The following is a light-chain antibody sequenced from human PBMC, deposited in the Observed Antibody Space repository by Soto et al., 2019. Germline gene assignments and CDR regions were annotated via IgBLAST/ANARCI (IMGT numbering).Light chain of an antibody. CDR2: DAS. Sequence: EIVLTQSPATLSLSPGERATLSCRASQSVSSDLAWYQQKPGQAPRLLIYDASNRATGIPARFSGSGSGTEFTLTISSLEPDDFAVYYCQQRRKWSPGTFGQGTKVQIK. CDR1: QSVSSD. V-gene: IGKV3-11*01. J-gene: IGKJ1*01. CDR3: QQRRKWSPGT.